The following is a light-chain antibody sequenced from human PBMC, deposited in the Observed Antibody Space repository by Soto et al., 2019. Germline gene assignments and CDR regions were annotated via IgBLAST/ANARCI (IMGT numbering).Light chain of an antibody. Sequence: EIVLTQSPGTLSLSPGERATLSCRASQSVSSSYLAWYQQKPGQAPRLLIYGASSRATGIPDRFSGSGSGTDFPLPISRLEPEDFAVYYCQQYGSSPPYTFGQATKLEIK. CDR3: QQYGSSPPYT. CDR1: QSVSSSY. J-gene: IGKJ2*01. CDR2: GAS. V-gene: IGKV3-20*01.